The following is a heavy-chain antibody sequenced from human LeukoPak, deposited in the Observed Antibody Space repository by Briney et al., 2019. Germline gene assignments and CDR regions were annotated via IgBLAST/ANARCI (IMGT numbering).Heavy chain of an antibody. CDR2: INPNTGGT. CDR1: AYTFTGYY. CDR3: ASGGDYYMDV. D-gene: IGHD1-1*01. Sequence: GASVKVSCKASAYTFTGYYMHWVRQAPGQGLEWMGWINPNTGGTNCAQKFQGRVTMTRDTSISTAYMDLSRLRSDDTAMYYCASGGDYYMDVWGKGTTVTVSS. V-gene: IGHV1-2*02. J-gene: IGHJ6*03.